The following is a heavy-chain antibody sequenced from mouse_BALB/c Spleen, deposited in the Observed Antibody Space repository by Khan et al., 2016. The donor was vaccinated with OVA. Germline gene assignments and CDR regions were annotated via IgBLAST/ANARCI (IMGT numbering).Heavy chain of an antibody. Sequence: VQLKQSGPGLVKPSQSLSLTCTVTGYSITSDYAWNWIRQFPGNKLEWMGYISYSGRTSYNPSLKSRISITRDTSKNQFFLQLNSVTTEDTATYNCERSVTITTVVATDFDYWGQGTTLTVSS. J-gene: IGHJ2*01. CDR1: GYSITSDYA. D-gene: IGHD1-1*01. CDR3: ERSVTITTVVATDFDY. V-gene: IGHV3-2*02. CDR2: ISYSGRT.